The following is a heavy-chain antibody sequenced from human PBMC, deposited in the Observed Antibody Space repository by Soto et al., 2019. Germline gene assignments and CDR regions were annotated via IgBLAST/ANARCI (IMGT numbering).Heavy chain of an antibody. V-gene: IGHV1-69*06. CDR2: IIPIFGTA. CDR3: ARNRIAARDYYYYGMDV. CDR1: GGTFSSYA. D-gene: IGHD6-6*01. Sequence: QVQLVQSGAEVKKPGSSVKVSCKASGGTFSSYAISWVRQAPGQGLEWMGGIIPIFGTANYAQKFQGRVTITADKSTSTAYMGLSSLRSEDTAVYYCARNRIAARDYYYYGMDVWGQGTTVTVSS. J-gene: IGHJ6*02.